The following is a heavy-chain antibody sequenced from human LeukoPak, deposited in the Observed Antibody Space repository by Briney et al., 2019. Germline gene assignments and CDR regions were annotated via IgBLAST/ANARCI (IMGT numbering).Heavy chain of an antibody. V-gene: IGHV1-46*01. D-gene: IGHD2-8*02. CDR3: ARGYCSSEVYQLFTH. J-gene: IGHJ4*02. CDR2: INPSGRST. Sequence: ASVRVSCKASGYSFTSHYMHWVREAPGQGLEWMGLINPSGRSTLYAQNFQGRVTITRDISPTTDYMELSSLRCEDTALFYSARGYCSSEVYQLFTHWGQKTLVSVPS. CDR1: GYSFTSHY.